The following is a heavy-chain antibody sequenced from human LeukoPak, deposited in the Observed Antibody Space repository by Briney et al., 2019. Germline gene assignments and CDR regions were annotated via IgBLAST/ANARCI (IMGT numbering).Heavy chain of an antibody. CDR3: ARRPGMTTVVTPFRY. V-gene: IGHV4-34*01. J-gene: IGHJ4*02. D-gene: IGHD4-23*01. Sequence: SETLSLTCAVYGGCFSGYYWSWIRQPPGKGLEWIGEINHSGSTNYNPSLKSRVTISVDTSKNQFSLKLSSVTAADTAVYYCARRPGMTTVVTPFRYWGQGTLVTVSS. CDR1: GGCFSGYY. CDR2: INHSGST.